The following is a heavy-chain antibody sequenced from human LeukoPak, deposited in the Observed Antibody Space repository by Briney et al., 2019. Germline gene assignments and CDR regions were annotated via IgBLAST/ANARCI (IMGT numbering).Heavy chain of an antibody. CDR2: FDPEDGET. CDR3: ASKKMVRGVITTGAFDI. V-gene: IGHV1-24*01. CDR1: GYTLTELS. Sequence: ASVKVSCKVSGYTLTELSMHWVRQAPGKGLEWMGGFDPEDGETIYAQKFQGRVTMTEDTSTDTAYMELSSLRSEDTAVYYCASKKMVRGVITTGAFDIWGQGTMVTVSS. D-gene: IGHD3-10*01. J-gene: IGHJ3*02.